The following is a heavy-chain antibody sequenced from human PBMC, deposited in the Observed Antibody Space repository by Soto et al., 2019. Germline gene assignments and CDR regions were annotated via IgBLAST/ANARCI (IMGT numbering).Heavy chain of an antibody. CDR2: TYYRSRWYN. Sequence: SQTLSLTCAISGDSVSSNSAAWNWIRLSPSRGLEWLARTYYRSRWYNDYAVSVRSRITVNPDTSKNQFSLQLTSVTPEDTAVNYCAGTTSHQWYCTDVWGKRTTVTVSS. D-gene: IGHD1-7*01. J-gene: IGHJ6*03. CDR1: GDSVSSNSAA. CDR3: AGTTSHQWYCTDV. V-gene: IGHV6-1*01.